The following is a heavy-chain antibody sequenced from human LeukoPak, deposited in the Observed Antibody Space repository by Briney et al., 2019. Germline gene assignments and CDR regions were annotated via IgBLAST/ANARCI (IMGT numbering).Heavy chain of an antibody. D-gene: IGHD4-17*01. CDR3: AREGDDYGDLNWFDP. CDR2: ISSSSSTI. V-gene: IGHV3-48*01. Sequence: GGSLRLSCAASGFTFSSYSMNWVRQAPGKGLEWVSYISSSSSTIYYADSVKGRFTISRDNAKNSLYLRMNSLRAEDTAVYYCAREGDDYGDLNWFDPWGQGTLVTVSS. CDR1: GFTFSSYS. J-gene: IGHJ5*02.